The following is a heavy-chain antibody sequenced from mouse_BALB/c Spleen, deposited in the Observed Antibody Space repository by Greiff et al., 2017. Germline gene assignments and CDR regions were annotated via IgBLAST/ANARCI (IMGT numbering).Heavy chain of an antibody. J-gene: IGHJ2*01. Sequence: EVQLQESGPGLVKPSQSLSLTCTVTGYSITSDYAWYWIRQFPGNILEWMGYISYSGSTSYNPSLNSRISITRDTSKNQFFLQLNSVTTEDTATYNCARRACYYLYYFDYWGQGTTLTVSS. CDR3: ARRACYYLYYFDY. CDR2: ISYSGST. D-gene: IGHD2-3*01. CDR1: GYSITSDYA. V-gene: IGHV3-2*02.